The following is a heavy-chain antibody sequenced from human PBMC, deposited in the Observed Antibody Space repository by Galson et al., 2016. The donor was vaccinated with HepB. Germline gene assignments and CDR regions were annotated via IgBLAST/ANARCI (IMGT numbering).Heavy chain of an antibody. D-gene: IGHD3-3*01. CDR3: ARGSSSSLTDADSRSGYYRPFDH. Sequence: SVKVSCKASGYIFTNYLIHWVRQAPGQGLEWMGWINPANGNTRYSQKFQGRLTFTGYTAYMELSSLRSEDTAVYYCARGSSSSLTDADSRSGYYRPFDHWGQGALVTVSS. CDR2: INPANGNT. V-gene: IGHV1-3*01. CDR1: GYIFTNYL. J-gene: IGHJ4*01.